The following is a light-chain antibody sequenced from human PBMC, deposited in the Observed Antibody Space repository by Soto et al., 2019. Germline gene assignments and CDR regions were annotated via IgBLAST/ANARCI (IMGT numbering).Light chain of an antibody. V-gene: IGKV2D-29*01. Sequence: DIVMTQTAFSLSVTPGQPASISCKSSHSLLHSDGKTYLYWYLQKTGQPPQIMIYEVSNRFSGVPDRLSGSGSGTDLTLKISRVEAEDVGVYYCMKSIQLPITCGQGTRLEIK. J-gene: IGKJ5*01. CDR2: EVS. CDR1: HSLLHSDGKTY. CDR3: MKSIQLPIT.